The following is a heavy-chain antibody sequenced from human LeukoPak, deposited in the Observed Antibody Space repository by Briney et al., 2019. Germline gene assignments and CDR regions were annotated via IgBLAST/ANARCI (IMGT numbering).Heavy chain of an antibody. CDR2: INAGNGNT. Sequence: ASVKVSCKASGYTFTSYAMHWVRQAPGQRLEWMGWINAGNGNTKYSQKFQGRVTITRDTSASTAYMELSSLRSEDTAVYYGATEDSYGHEVWYWGQGTLVTVSS. V-gene: IGHV1-3*01. J-gene: IGHJ4*02. CDR1: GYTFTSYA. CDR3: ATEDSYGHEVWY. D-gene: IGHD5-18*01.